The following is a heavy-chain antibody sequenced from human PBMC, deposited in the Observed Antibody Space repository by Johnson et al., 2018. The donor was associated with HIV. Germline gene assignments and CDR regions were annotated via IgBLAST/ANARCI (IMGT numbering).Heavy chain of an antibody. J-gene: IGHJ3*02. CDR3: ARAGVVFSTASHDAFDI. Sequence: QLVESGGGVVQPGRSLRLSCAASGFTFSSYGMHWVRQAPGKGLEWVAVIWYDGSNKYYADSVKGRFTISRDNAKNTLYLQMNSLRGEDTAVYYCARAGVVFSTASHDAFDIWGQGTMVTVSS. V-gene: IGHV3-33*01. D-gene: IGHD2-21*01. CDR2: IWYDGSNK. CDR1: GFTFSSYG.